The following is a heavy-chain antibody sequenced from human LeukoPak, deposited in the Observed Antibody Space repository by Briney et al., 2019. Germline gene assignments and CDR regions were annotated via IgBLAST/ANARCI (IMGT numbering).Heavy chain of an antibody. V-gene: IGHV3-66*01. D-gene: IGHD3-9*01. CDR1: GFTVSSYY. Sequence: GGSLRLSCAASGFTVSSYYMSWVRQAPGKGLEWVSVIYSGGSTYYADSVKGRFTISRENSKNTLYLQMNSLRAEDTAVYYCARAPITISSAYYYYYYGMDVWGQGTTVTVSS. CDR2: IYSGGST. J-gene: IGHJ6*02. CDR3: ARAPITISSAYYYYYYGMDV.